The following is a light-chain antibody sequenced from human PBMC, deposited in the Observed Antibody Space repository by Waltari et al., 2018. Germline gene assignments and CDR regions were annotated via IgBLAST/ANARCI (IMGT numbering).Light chain of an antibody. CDR3: SSYPTTTAWV. CDR1: SSDIGAYNH. J-gene: IGLJ3*02. CDR2: EVS. Sequence: QSALTQPASVSGSLWQSISISCIGTSSDIGAYNHVSWYQQHPGKVPKLLIYEVSNRPSGVPDRFSGSKSGNTASLTISGLQAEDEADYYCSSYPTTTAWVFGGGTELTVL. V-gene: IGLV2-14*01.